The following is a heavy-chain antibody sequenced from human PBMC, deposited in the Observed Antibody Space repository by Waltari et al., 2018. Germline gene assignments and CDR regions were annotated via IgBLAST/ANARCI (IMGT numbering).Heavy chain of an antibody. CDR2: ITPNSGGR. D-gene: IGHD3-10*01. V-gene: IGHV1-2*02. CDR1: GYTFTGYY. CDR3: ARSRVLLWFGELLSH. J-gene: IGHJ4*02. Sequence: QVQLVQSGAEVKKPGASVKVSCKASGYTFTGYYMHWVRQAPGQGLEWMGWITPNSGGRNYEQKFQGRVTMTRDTSISTAYMELSRLRSDDTAVYYCARSRVLLWFGELLSHWGQGTLVTVSS.